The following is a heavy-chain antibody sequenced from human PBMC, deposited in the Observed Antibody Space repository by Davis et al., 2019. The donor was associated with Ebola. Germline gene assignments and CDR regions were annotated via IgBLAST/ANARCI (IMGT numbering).Heavy chain of an antibody. V-gene: IGHV3-11*06. CDR1: GFTVSSNY. D-gene: IGHD1-26*01. J-gene: IGHJ4*02. CDR3: ARDLVRSGSYYGSGY. CDR2: ISSSSSYT. Sequence: GGSLRLSCAASGFTVSSNYMSWIRQAPGKGLEWVSYISSSSSYTNYADSVKGRFTISRDNAKNSLYLQMNSLRAEDTAVYYCARDLVRSGSYYGSGYWGQGTLVTVSS.